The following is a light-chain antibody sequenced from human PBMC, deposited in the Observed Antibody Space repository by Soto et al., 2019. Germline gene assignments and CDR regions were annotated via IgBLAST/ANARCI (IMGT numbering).Light chain of an antibody. CDR2: SNN. Sequence: QSVLTQPPSLSGAPGQRVTISCTGSSSNIGTPYDVHWYQQLPGTAPKLLIYSNNNRPSGVPDRFSGSRSGTSASLAITGLQAEDEADYYCQSYDISLNNVVFGGGTKLTVL. CDR3: QSYDISLNNVV. V-gene: IGLV1-40*01. J-gene: IGLJ2*01. CDR1: SSNIGTPYD.